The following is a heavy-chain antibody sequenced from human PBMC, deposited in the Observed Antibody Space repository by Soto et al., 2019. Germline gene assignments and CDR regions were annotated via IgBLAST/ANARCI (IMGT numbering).Heavy chain of an antibody. CDR2: ISGSGGST. Sequence: GGSLRLSCAASGFTFSSYAMSWVRQAPGKGLEWVSAISGSGGSTYYADSVKGRFTISRDNSKNTLYLQMNSLRAEDTAVYYCAKDQIRFLEWRRDAFDIWGQGTMVTVSS. CDR1: GFTFSSYA. J-gene: IGHJ3*02. V-gene: IGHV3-23*01. D-gene: IGHD3-3*01. CDR3: AKDQIRFLEWRRDAFDI.